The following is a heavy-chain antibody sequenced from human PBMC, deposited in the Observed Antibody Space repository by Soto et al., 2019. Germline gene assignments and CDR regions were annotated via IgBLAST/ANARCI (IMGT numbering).Heavy chain of an antibody. J-gene: IGHJ4*02. CDR2: ISAYNGET. V-gene: IGHV1-18*04. D-gene: IGHD3-22*01. CDR3: AREWSRYDDSGGLIWFY. Sequence: QIQLVQSGGEVKKPGASVKVSCKASGYTFRSYGISWVRQAPGQGLEWVGWISAYNGETHYAPKFQDRITLTTDTSTDTAYMELRSLRLDDTAVYYCAREWSRYDDSGGLIWFYWGQGSLVTVSS. CDR1: GYTFRSYG.